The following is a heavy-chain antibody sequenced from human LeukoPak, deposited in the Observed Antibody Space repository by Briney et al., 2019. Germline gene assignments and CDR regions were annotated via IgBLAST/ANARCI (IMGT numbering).Heavy chain of an antibody. Sequence: ASVKVSCKASGYTFTGYYMHWVRHAPGQGLEWMGWINTHSGGTNYAQNFQGRVTMTRDTSISTAYMELSRLRSDDTAVYYCARPRDYGDYLDAFDIWGQGTMVTVSS. CDR1: GYTFTGYY. V-gene: IGHV1-2*02. CDR2: INTHSGGT. D-gene: IGHD4-17*01. J-gene: IGHJ3*02. CDR3: ARPRDYGDYLDAFDI.